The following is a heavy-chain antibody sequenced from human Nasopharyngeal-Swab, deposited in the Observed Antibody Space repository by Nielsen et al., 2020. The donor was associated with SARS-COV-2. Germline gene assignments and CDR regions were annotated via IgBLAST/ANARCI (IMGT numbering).Heavy chain of an antibody. CDR1: GFTFSSYA. D-gene: IGHD1-26*01. CDR2: IYSGGSST. CDR3: AKDRGGATVY. V-gene: IGHV3-23*03. Sequence: GGSLRLSCAASGFTFSSYAMSWVRQAPGKGLEWVSVIYSGGSSTCYADSVKGRFTISRDNSKNTLYLQMNSLRAEDTAVYYCAKDRGGATVYWGQGTLVTVSS. J-gene: IGHJ4*02.